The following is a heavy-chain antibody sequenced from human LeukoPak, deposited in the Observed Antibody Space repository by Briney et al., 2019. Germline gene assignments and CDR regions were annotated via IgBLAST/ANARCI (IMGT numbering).Heavy chain of an antibody. D-gene: IGHD2-15*01. CDR2: INPSGGST. V-gene: IGHV1-46*01. CDR3: ARDGCSGGSCYPDY. J-gene: IGHJ4*02. Sequence: ASVKVSCKASGYTFPSYYMHWVRPAPGQVLVWMGIINPSGGSTSYQPKFQGRVTMTRDTSTSTVYMELSSLRSEDTAVYYCARDGCSGGSCYPDYWGQGTLVTVSS. CDR1: GYTFPSYY.